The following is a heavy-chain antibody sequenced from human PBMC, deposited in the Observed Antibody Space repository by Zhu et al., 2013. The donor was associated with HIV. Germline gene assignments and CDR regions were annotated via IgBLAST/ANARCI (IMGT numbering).Heavy chain of an antibody. CDR1: GYTFTGYY. D-gene: IGHD5-12*01. J-gene: IGHJ3*01. CDR3: ARLVREGGXVATSLLRGGFWISR. Sequence: QVQLVQSGAEVKKPGASVKVSCKASGYTFTGYYMHWVRQAPGQGLEWMGWINPNSGGTNYAQKFQGRVTMTRDTSISTAYMELSRLRSDDTAVYYCARLVREGGXVATSLLRGGFWISRGGQGDKWSPS. CDR2: INPNSGGT. V-gene: IGHV1-2*02.